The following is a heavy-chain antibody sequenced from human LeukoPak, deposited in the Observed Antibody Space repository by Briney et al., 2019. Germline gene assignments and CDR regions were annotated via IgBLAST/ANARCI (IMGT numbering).Heavy chain of an antibody. CDR3: ARGRYDFWSGYRLIDY. Sequence: PSETLSLTCAVYGGSFSGYYWSWLRQPPGKGLEWIGEINHSGSTNYNPSLRSRVTISVDTSKNQFSLKLSSVTAADTAVYYCARGRYDFWSGYRLIDYWGQGTLVTVSS. CDR1: GGSFSGYY. D-gene: IGHD3-3*01. CDR2: INHSGST. J-gene: IGHJ4*02. V-gene: IGHV4-34*01.